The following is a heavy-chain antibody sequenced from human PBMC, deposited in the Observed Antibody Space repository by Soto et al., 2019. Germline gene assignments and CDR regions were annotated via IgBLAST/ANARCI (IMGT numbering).Heavy chain of an antibody. CDR1: GFTFSGSA. J-gene: IGHJ4*02. Sequence: PGGALRLSCAASGFTFSGSAMQWVRQAAGKGQEGDGRIKSKAKSYATAYAASVKGRFTISRDDSKNTAYLQMNSPRTEDAAMYYSTRPPRYSYGYETPDWGQGTLVSVSA. CDR3: TRPPRYSYGYETPD. CDR2: IKSKAKSYAT. V-gene: IGHV3-73*01. D-gene: IGHD5-18*01.